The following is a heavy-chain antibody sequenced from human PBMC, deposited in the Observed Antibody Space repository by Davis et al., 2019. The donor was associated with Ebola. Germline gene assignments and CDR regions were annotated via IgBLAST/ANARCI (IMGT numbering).Heavy chain of an antibody. J-gene: IGHJ4*02. CDR3: ARDDTVTTRFDY. CDR2: IIPIFGTA. D-gene: IGHD4-17*01. V-gene: IGHV1-69*06. Sequence: SVKVSCKASGGTFSSYAISWVRQAPGQGLEWMGGIIPIFGTANYAQKFQGRVTITADKSTSTAYMELSSLRSEDTAVYYCARDDTVTTRFDYWGQGTLVTVSS. CDR1: GGTFSSYA.